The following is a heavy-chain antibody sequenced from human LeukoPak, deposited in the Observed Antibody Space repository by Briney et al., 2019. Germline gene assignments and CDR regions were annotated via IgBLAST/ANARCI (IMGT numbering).Heavy chain of an antibody. J-gene: IGHJ4*02. D-gene: IGHD3-10*01. CDR2: IYYSGST. CDR1: GGSISSSSYY. V-gene: IGHV4-39*07. CDR3: ARDFYYFGSGTRGYFDF. Sequence: SETLSLTCTVSGGSISSSSYYWGWIRQPPGKGLEWIGSIYYSGSTYYNPSLKSRVTISVDKSKNQFSLNLSSVTAADTAVYYCARDFYYFGSGTRGYFDFWGQGTLDTVSS.